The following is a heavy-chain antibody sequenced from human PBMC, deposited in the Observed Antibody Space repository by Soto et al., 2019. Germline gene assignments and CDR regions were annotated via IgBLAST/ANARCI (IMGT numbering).Heavy chain of an antibody. J-gene: IGHJ4*02. V-gene: IGHV4-31*03. CDR3: ARGKGRDTAMVTLYPPTAFDY. D-gene: IGHD5-18*01. CDR2: IYYSGST. Sequence: SETLSLTCTVSGGSISSGGYYWSWIRQHPGKGLEWIGYIYYSGSTYYNPSLKSRVTISVDTSKNQFSLKLSSVTAADTAVYYCARGKGRDTAMVTLYPPTAFDYWGQGTLVTVSS. CDR1: GGSISSGGYY.